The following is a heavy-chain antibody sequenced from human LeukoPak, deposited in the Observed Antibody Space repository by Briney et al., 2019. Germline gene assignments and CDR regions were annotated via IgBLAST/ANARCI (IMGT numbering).Heavy chain of an antibody. V-gene: IGHV3-23*01. Sequence: GGSLRLSCAASGFTFSSYAMSWVRQAPGKGLEWVSAISGSGGSTYYADSVKGRFTISGDNSKNTLYLQMNSLRAEDTAVYYCAKDQLWLHPAALSYWGQGTLVTVSS. D-gene: IGHD5-18*01. CDR3: AKDQLWLHPAALSY. CDR2: ISGSGGST. J-gene: IGHJ4*02. CDR1: GFTFSSYA.